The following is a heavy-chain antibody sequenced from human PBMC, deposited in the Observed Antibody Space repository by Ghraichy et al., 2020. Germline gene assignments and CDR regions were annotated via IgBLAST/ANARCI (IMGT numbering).Heavy chain of an antibody. D-gene: IGHD3-9*01. CDR3: ARGDWYFDY. Sequence: SETLSLTCTVSGSSIISGNWWDWSRQSPEKGLEWIGSIYSNGATYYNPSLKGRVSMSVDMSKNQFSLNLTSVTAVDTAVYYCARGDWYFDYWGQGILVTVSS. V-gene: IGHV4-28*03. CDR2: IYSNGAT. J-gene: IGHJ4*02. CDR1: GSSIISGNW.